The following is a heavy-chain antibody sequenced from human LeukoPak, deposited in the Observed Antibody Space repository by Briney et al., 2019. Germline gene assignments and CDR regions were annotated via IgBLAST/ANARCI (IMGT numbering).Heavy chain of an antibody. V-gene: IGHV4-4*07. CDR1: GASINSHY. Sequence: SETLSLTCTVSGASINSHYWSWIRQPAGKGLEWIGRIYISGSTNYNSSLQSRVTMSVDTSKNQFSLKLTSVTAAATAVYYCARALNPLPGTYYYDYWCQGTLVTVAS. CDR2: IYISGST. CDR3: ARALNPLPGTYYYDY. D-gene: IGHD2-15*01. J-gene: IGHJ4*02.